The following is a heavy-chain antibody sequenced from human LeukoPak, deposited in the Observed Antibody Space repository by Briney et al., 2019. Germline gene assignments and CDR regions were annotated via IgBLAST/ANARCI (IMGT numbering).Heavy chain of an antibody. CDR3: ARGGGGDGYNSDAFDI. J-gene: IGHJ3*02. CDR2: IIPILAIA. CDR1: GGTFSSSA. Sequence: SVKVSCKASGGTFSSSAISWVRQAPGQGLEWMGRIIPILAIADYAQNFQDRVTITADKSTSTAYMDLSSLRSEDTAVYYCARGGGGDGYNSDAFDIWGQGTMVTVSS. V-gene: IGHV1-69*04. D-gene: IGHD5-24*01.